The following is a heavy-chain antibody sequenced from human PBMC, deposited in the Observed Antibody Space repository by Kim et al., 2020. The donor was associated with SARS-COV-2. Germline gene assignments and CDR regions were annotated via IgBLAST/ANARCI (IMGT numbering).Heavy chain of an antibody. CDR3: TTAGSPRYCSGGICYPSLRYYGMDV. D-gene: IGHD2-15*01. CDR2: IKSKTDGGTT. V-gene: IGHV3-15*01. Sequence: GGSLRLSCAASGFTFSNAWMSWVRQAPGKGLEWVGRIKSKTDGGTTDYAAPVKGRFTISRDDSKNTLYLQMNSLKTEDTAVYYCTTAGSPRYCSGGICYPSLRYYGMDVWGQGTTVTVSS. CDR1: GFTFSNAW. J-gene: IGHJ6*02.